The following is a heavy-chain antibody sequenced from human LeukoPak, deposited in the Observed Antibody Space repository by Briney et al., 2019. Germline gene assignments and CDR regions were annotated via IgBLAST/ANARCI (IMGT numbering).Heavy chain of an antibody. CDR1: GYTFTSYD. D-gene: IGHD2-2*01. J-gene: IGHJ4*02. Sequence: GASVKVSCKASGYTFTSYDINWVRQATGQGLEWMGWMNPNSGNTGYAQKFQGRVTTTRNTSISTAYMELSSLRSEDTAVYYCARERGWYCSSTSCSFFDYWGQGTLVTVSS. CDR2: MNPNSGNT. CDR3: ARERGWYCSSTSCSFFDY. V-gene: IGHV1-8*03.